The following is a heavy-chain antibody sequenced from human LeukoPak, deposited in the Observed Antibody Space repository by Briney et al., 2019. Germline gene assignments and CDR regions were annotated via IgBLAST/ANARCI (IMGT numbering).Heavy chain of an antibody. D-gene: IGHD6-6*01. CDR2: AYYSGST. V-gene: IGHV4-39*01. J-gene: IGHJ4*02. CDR3: ARLGPLFSRSYIAY. Sequence: SETLSLTCTVSGGSISSSSYYWGWIRLPPGKGLEWIASAYYSGSTYYNPSLRSRVTISVDTSKNQFSLKLSSVTAADTAVYYCARLGPLFSRSYIAYWGQGTLVTVSS. CDR1: GGSISSSSYY.